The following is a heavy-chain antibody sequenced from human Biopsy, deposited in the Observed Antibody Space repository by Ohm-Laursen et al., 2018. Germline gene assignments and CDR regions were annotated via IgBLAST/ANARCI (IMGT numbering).Heavy chain of an antibody. CDR2: IRSSGYGGTA. J-gene: IGHJ4*02. V-gene: IGHV3-49*03. D-gene: IGHD3-16*01. CDR3: AREGLGATDDY. CDR1: GFSFENYV. Sequence: SLSLSCTASGFSFENYVMKWFRQGPGKGLEWVGLIRSSGYGGTADYAASVKGRFTISRDDSKSFAYLQMTSLRTEDTAVYFCAREGLGATDDYWGQGILVTVSS.